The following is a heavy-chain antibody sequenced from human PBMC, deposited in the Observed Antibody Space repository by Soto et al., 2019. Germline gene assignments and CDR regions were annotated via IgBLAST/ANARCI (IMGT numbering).Heavy chain of an antibody. V-gene: IGHV4-59*08. CDR3: ARLDSRKGHYNDY. CDR2: MYYTGST. Sequence: QVQLQESGPGLVKPSETLSLTCTVSGDSISSYSWTWIRQPPGRRLEWIGYMYYTGSTNYNPSLKSRVSTSVDTSKNQFSLKLRSVTAEDTAVYYCARLDSRKGHYNDYWGQGTLVTVSS. J-gene: IGHJ4*02. D-gene: IGHD3-22*01. CDR1: GDSISSYS.